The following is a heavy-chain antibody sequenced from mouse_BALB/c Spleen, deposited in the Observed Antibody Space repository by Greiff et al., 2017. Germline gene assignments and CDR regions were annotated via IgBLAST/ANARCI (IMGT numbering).Heavy chain of an antibody. D-gene: IGHD2-10*02. CDR3: TRAYGKYAMDY. V-gene: IGHV1-5*01. J-gene: IGHJ4*01. CDR2: IYPGNSDT. CDR1: GYTFTSYW. Sequence: EVQLQQSGTVLARPGASVKMSCKASGYTFTSYWMHWVKQRPGQGLEWIGAIYPGNSDTSYNQRFKGKAKLTAVTSTSTAYMELSSLTNEDSAVYYCTRAYGKYAMDYWGQGTSVTVSS.